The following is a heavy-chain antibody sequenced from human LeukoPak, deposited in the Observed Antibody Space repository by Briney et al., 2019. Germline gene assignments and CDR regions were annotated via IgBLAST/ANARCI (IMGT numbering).Heavy chain of an antibody. D-gene: IGHD5-12*01. CDR1: GGSISSGSYY. J-gene: IGHJ3*02. V-gene: IGHV4-30-4*08. CDR2: IYYSGST. Sequence: SQTLSLTCTVSGGSISSGSYYWSWIRQPPGKGLEWIGYIYYSGSTYYNPSLKSRVSISVDTSKNQFSLKLSSVTAADTAVYYCARDLVAGDAFDIWGQGTMVTVSS. CDR3: ARDLVAGDAFDI.